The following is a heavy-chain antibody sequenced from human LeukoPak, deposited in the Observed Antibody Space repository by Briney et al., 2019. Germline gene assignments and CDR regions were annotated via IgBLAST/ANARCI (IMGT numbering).Heavy chain of an antibody. CDR1: GGSISSYY. CDR3: ARETSQKGAHYMDV. J-gene: IGHJ6*03. V-gene: IGHV4-59*01. CDR2: IYYSGYT. Sequence: SETLSLTCTVSGGSISSYYWSWIRQPPGKGLKWIGNIYYSGYTTYSPSLRSRVTISVDTSKNQFSLKLSSVTAADTAVYYCARETSQKGAHYMDVWGKGTTITISS. D-gene: IGHD3-16*01.